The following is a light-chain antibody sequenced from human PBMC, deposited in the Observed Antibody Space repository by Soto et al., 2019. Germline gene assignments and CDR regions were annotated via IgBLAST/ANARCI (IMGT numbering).Light chain of an antibody. V-gene: IGKV1-27*01. CDR2: AAS. CDR3: QKYITAPWT. J-gene: IGKJ1*01. Sequence: DIQMTQSPSSLSASVGDTVTITCRASQGISNYLAWYQQKPGKVPKLLIYAASTLQSGVPSRFSGSGSGTDFTLTITGLQPEDVGTYYCQKYITAPWTFGQGTKVDIK. CDR1: QGISNY.